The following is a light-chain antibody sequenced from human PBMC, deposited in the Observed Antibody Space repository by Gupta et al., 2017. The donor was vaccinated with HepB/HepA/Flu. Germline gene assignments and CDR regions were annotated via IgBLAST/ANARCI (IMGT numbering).Light chain of an antibody. V-gene: IGLV3-19*01. J-gene: IGLJ1*01. CDR3: NTRDTSGDHLV. CDR2: GEN. CDR1: SLRKYY. Sequence: SALTQAPSVSVALGQRIRITCQGDSLRKYYASWYQQKPGQAAALVMFGENSRPSGIPDRFSGSRSGNTAALTITGAQAEDEADYFCNTRDTSGDHLVFGSGTRLNVL.